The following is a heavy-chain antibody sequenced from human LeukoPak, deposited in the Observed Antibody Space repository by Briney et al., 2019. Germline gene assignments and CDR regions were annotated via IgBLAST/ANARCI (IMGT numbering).Heavy chain of an antibody. V-gene: IGHV3-48*04. CDR1: GFTVSSNY. CDR2: ISSTSTGI. CDR3: ARDPTSKRGNSWVVRFDY. Sequence: GGSLRLSCAASGFTVSSNYMNWVRQAPGKGLEWVSYISSTSTGIYYADSVKGRFTISRDNAKNSLYLQMNSLRAEDTAVYYCARDPTSKRGNSWVVRFDYWGQGTLVTVSS. D-gene: IGHD4-23*01. J-gene: IGHJ4*02.